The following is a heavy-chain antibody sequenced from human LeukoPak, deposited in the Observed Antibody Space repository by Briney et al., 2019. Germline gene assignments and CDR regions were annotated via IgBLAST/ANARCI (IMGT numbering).Heavy chain of an antibody. CDR2: ITSSSTYT. CDR3: AIEISRLVIHAFDL. Sequence: GGSLRLSCAASGFSFSSYNMNWVRQTPGKGLEWVSSITSSSTYTFYADSVKGRFTISRDNARNSLYLQMNSLRAEDTAVYYCAIEISRLVIHAFDLWGQGTMLTVSS. CDR1: GFSFSSYN. J-gene: IGHJ3*01. D-gene: IGHD3-9*01. V-gene: IGHV3-21*01.